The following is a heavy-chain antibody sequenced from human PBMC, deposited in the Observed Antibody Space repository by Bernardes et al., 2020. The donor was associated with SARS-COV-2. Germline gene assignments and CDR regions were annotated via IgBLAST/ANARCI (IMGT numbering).Heavy chain of an antibody. CDR1: GFTFDDYA. Sequence: GGSLRLSCAASGFTFDDYAMHWVRQAPGKGLEWVSGISWNSGSIGYVDSVQGRFIISRDNAKNSVYLEMNSLRAEDSAIYYCATDYDLWGGYYHVWGRGTLVTVSS. CDR3: ATDYDLWGGYYHV. D-gene: IGHD3-3*01. V-gene: IGHV3-9*01. CDR2: ISWNSGSI. J-gene: IGHJ4*02.